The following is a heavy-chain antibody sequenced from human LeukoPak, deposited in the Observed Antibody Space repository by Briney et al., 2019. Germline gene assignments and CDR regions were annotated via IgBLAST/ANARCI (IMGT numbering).Heavy chain of an antibody. CDR3: AKDPLSYYDSSGYRYFDY. D-gene: IGHD3-22*01. Sequence: GGSLRLSCAASGFTFNNYAMNWVRQAPGKGLEWVSGISGSGGSRYYADSVKGRFSISRDNSKNSLYMQMNRLRAEDTAVYFCAKDPLSYYDSSGYRYFDYWGQGTLVTVSS. CDR2: ISGSGGSR. CDR1: GFTFNNYA. V-gene: IGHV3-23*01. J-gene: IGHJ4*02.